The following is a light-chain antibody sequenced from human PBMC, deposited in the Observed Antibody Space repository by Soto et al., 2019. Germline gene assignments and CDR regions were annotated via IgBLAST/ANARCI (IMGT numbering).Light chain of an antibody. CDR1: EHVANNY. J-gene: IGKJ5*01. V-gene: IGKV3-20*01. CDR3: QQYGSSPIT. Sequence: EIVLTQSPGTLSLSPGERATLSCRASEHVANNYLAWYQQKPGQAPRRLIYGASSRAAGIPDRFRGSGSGTDFTLTITRLEPEDFAVYYCQQYGSSPITFGQGTRLEI. CDR2: GAS.